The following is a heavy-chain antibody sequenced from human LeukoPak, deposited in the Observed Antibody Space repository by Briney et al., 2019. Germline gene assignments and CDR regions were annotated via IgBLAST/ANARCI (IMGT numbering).Heavy chain of an antibody. V-gene: IGHV3-30-3*01. D-gene: IGHD6-13*01. Sequence: GGSLRLSCAASGFTFSSYAMHWVRQAPGKGLEWVAVISYDGSNKYYADSVKGRFTISRDNSKNTLYLQMNSLRAEDTAVYYCARASHIAAAAFDYWGQGTLVTVSS. CDR2: ISYDGSNK. CDR1: GFTFSSYA. J-gene: IGHJ4*02. CDR3: ARASHIAAAAFDY.